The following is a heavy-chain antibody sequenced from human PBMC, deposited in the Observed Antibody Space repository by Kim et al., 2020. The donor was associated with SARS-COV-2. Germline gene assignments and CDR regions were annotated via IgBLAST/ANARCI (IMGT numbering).Heavy chain of an antibody. V-gene: IGHV4-61*01. CDR2: IYNIGTT. CDR1: GGSVTSTSYY. Sequence: SETLSLTCTVSGGSVTSTSYYWSWIRQPPGRGLEWIGYIYNIGTTNYNPSLKSRVTISVDTSKNQFSQKLRSVTAADTAVYYCARNSGGYVYGGWGQGTLVAVSS. D-gene: IGHD5-18*01. J-gene: IGHJ4*02. CDR3: ARNSGGYVYGG.